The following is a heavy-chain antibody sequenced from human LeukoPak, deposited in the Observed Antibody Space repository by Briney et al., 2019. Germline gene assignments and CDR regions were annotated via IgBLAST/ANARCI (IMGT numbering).Heavy chain of an antibody. Sequence: GGSLRLSCAASGFTFSSYGMHWVRQAPGKGLEWVAVISYDGNNKYYADSVKGRFTISRDTSKDTLSLQMNSLRVEDTAVYYCAKDGGSTSCYGLCYYYYMDVWGKGTTVTISS. D-gene: IGHD2-2*01. V-gene: IGHV3-30*18. CDR2: ISYDGNNK. J-gene: IGHJ6*03. CDR1: GFTFSSYG. CDR3: AKDGGSTSCYGLCYYYYMDV.